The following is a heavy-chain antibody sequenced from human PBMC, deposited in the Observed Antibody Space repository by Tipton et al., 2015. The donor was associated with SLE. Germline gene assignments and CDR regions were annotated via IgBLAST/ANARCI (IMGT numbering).Heavy chain of an antibody. V-gene: IGHV4-61*09. J-gene: IGHJ4*02. CDR3: AREGILQYSSGYMYYFDY. Sequence: TLSLTCTVSGGSISSGSYYWSWIRQPAGKGLEWIGYIYTSGSTNYNPSLKSRVTISVDTSKNQFSLKLSSVTAADTAVYYCAREGILQYSSGYMYYFDYWGQGTLVTVSS. CDR2: IYTSGST. D-gene: IGHD3-22*01. CDR1: GGSISSGSYY.